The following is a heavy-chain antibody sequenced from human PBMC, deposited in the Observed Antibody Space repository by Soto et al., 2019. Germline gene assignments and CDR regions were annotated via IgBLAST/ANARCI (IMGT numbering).Heavy chain of an antibody. D-gene: IGHD3-10*01. Sequence: SVKVSCKAAGYTFTSYAISWVRQAPGQGLEWMGGIIPIFGTANYAQKFQGRVTITADESTSTAYMELSSLRSEDTAVYYCARGRGDYYYGSGSYPWGYYYGMDVWGQGTTVTVSS. J-gene: IGHJ6*02. V-gene: IGHV1-69*13. CDR2: IIPIFGTA. CDR1: GYTFTSYA. CDR3: ARGRGDYYYGSGSYPWGYYYGMDV.